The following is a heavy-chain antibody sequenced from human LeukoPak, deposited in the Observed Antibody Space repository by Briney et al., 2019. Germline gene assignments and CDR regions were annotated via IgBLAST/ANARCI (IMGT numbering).Heavy chain of an antibody. V-gene: IGHV3-33*01. CDR2: IWYDGSNK. CDR3: ARVRDTAMVGFFDY. CDR1: GFTFGSYG. D-gene: IGHD5-18*01. J-gene: IGHJ4*02. Sequence: PGGSLRLSCAASGFTFGSYGMHWVRQAPGKGLEWVAVIWYDGSNKYYADSVKGRFTISRDNSKNTLYLQMNSLRAEDTAVYYCARVRDTAMVGFFDYWGQGTLVTVSS.